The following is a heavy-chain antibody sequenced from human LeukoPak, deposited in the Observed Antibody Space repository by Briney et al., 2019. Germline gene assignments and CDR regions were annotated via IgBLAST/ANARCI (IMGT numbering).Heavy chain of an antibody. CDR1: GFTFSSYW. Sequence: QTGGSLRLSCAASGFTFSSYWMTWVRQAPGEGLEWVANIKPDESEKYYLDSVKGRFTISRDNAKNSVYLQMNSLRAGDTAVYYCARGRFSFDYWGQGTLVTVSS. CDR3: ARGRFSFDY. CDR2: IKPDESEK. V-gene: IGHV3-7*03. J-gene: IGHJ4*02.